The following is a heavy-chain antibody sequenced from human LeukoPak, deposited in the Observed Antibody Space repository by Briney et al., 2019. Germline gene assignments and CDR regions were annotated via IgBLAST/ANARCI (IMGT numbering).Heavy chain of an antibody. V-gene: IGHV4-34*01. Sequence: PSETLSLTCAVYGGSFSGYYWSWIRQPPGKGLEWIGEINHSGSTNYNPSLKRRITISVDTSKNQFSLKLSSVTDADTAVYYCARGSQQLTLSNAEYFQHRGQGTIVTVSS. CDR3: ARGSQQLTLSNAEYFQH. CDR2: INHSGST. J-gene: IGHJ1*01. CDR1: GGSFSGYY. D-gene: IGHD5-18*01.